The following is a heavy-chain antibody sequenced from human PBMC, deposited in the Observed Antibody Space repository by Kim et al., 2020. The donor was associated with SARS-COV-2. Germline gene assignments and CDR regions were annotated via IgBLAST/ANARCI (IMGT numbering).Heavy chain of an antibody. CDR1: GFTFSSYG. V-gene: IGHV3-30*18. D-gene: IGHD3-16*02. CDR3: AKQRGNIMITLGGVIDLYYYYGMDV. J-gene: IGHJ6*02. CDR2: ISYDGSNK. Sequence: GGSLRLSCAASGFTFSSYGMHWVRQAPGKGLEWVAVISYDGSNKYYADSVKGRFTISRDNSKNTLYLQMNSLRAEDTAVYYCAKQRGNIMITLGGVIDLYYYYGMDVWGQGTTVTVSS.